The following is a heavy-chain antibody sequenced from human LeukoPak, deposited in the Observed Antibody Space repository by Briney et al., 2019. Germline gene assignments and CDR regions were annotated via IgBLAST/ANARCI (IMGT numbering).Heavy chain of an antibody. Sequence: PGGSLRLSCAASGYSVTTNYMTWVRQAPGKGLEWVSLLYASGFTQYADSVKGRFTISRDSSKNTLYLQIDNLRMEDTAVYYCARFASSVSSHPVDYWGQGTLVTVSS. CDR1: GYSVTTNY. J-gene: IGHJ4*02. CDR2: LYASGFT. D-gene: IGHD3-22*01. V-gene: IGHV3-66*01. CDR3: ARFASSVSSHPVDY.